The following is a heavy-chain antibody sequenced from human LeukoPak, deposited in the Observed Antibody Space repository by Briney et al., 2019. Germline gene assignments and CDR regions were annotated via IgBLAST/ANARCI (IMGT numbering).Heavy chain of an antibody. D-gene: IGHD3-10*01. CDR2: IYNSGST. CDR3: ASSPTAYHSVSETYFHNWFDP. J-gene: IGHJ5*02. Sequence: SETLSLTCTVPGASISSADYYCTWIRQPPGKGLEWNAYIYNSGSTYYNPSLQSRVAISVDTSRNQFSLTLTSVTAADTAVYYCASSPTAYHSVSETYFHNWFDPWGQGTLVTVSS. CDR1: GASISSADYY. V-gene: IGHV4-30-4*01.